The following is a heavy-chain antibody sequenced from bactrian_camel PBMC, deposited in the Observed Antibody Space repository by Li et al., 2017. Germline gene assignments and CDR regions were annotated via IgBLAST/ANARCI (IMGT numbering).Heavy chain of an antibody. J-gene: IGHJ4*01. Sequence: HVQLVESGGGSVQAGGSLRLSCAPSRWYITNYCMGWFRQVPGKEREGVAAIAPATGTTFYSDSVKGRFTISHAKNIVYLQMNNLKPEDSGDYYCAAGGYGGKCLPKRRFWGQGTQVTVS. V-gene: IGHV3-3*01. CDR3: AAGGYGGKCLPKRRF. CDR1: RWYITNYC. D-gene: IGHD5*01. CDR2: IAPATGTT.